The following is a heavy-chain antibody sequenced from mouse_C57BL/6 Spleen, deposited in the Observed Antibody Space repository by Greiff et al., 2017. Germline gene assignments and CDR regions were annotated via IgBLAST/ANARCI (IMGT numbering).Heavy chain of an antibody. D-gene: IGHD3-3*01. V-gene: IGHV2-6-1*01. CDR3: ARHKGPNYYAMDY. CDR1: GFSLTSYG. Sequence: VMLVESGPGLVAPSQSLSITCTVSGFSLTSYGVHWVRQPPGKGLEWLVVIWSDGSTTYNSALKSRLSISKDNSKSQVFLKMNSLQTDDTAMYYCARHKGPNYYAMDYWGQGTSVTVSS. CDR2: IWSDGST. J-gene: IGHJ4*01.